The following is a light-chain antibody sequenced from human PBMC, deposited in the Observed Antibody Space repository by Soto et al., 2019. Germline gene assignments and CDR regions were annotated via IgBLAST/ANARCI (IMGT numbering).Light chain of an antibody. CDR1: QGLSSD. Sequence: DIQLTQSPSFLSASVGDRVTITCQASQGLSSDLAWYQQKPGKAPKLLIYAASTLQSGVPSRFSGSGSGTEFTLTISSLQPEDFATYYCQQLNSYPNTFGQGTRLEIK. CDR3: QQLNSYPNT. J-gene: IGKJ5*01. V-gene: IGKV1-9*01. CDR2: AAS.